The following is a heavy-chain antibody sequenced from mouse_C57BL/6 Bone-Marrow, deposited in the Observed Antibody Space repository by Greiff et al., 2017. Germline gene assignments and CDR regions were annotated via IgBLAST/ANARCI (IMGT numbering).Heavy chain of an antibody. CDR3: ARRGWLLLEDYAMDY. V-gene: IGHV1-63*01. CDR2: IYPGGGYT. J-gene: IGHJ4*01. D-gene: IGHD2-3*01. Sequence: QVQLQQSGAELVRPGTSVKMSCKASGYTFTNYWIGWAKQRPGHGLEWIGEIYPGGGYTNYNEKFKGKATLTADKSSSTAYMQFSSLTSEDSAIYYCARRGWLLLEDYAMDYGGQGTSVTVSS. CDR1: GYTFTNYW.